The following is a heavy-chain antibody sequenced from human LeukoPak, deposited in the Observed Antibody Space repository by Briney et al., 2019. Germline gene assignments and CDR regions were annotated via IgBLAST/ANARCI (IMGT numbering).Heavy chain of an antibody. CDR1: GGSISSSSYY. CDR2: IYYSGST. D-gene: IGHD3-10*01. Sequence: PSEXLSLTCTVSGGSISSSSYYWGWIRQPPGKGLEWLGSIYYSGSTYYNPSLKSRVTISVDTSKNQFSLKLSSVTAADTAVYYCARQATVGRTGGLFDYWGQGTLVTVSS. V-gene: IGHV4-39*01. CDR3: ARQATVGRTGGLFDY. J-gene: IGHJ4*02.